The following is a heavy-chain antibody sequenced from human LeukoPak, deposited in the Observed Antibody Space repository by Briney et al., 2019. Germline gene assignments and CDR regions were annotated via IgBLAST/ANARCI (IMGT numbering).Heavy chain of an antibody. CDR2: INHSGST. CDR3: ARVIYDYIWGSYRLNDY. Sequence: KPSETLSLTCAVYGGSFSGYYWSWIRQPPGKGLEWIGEINHSGSTNYNPPLKSRVTISVDTSKNQFSLKLSSVTAADTAVYYCARVIYDYIWGSYRLNDYWGQGTLVTVSS. CDR1: GGSFSGYY. D-gene: IGHD3-16*02. J-gene: IGHJ4*02. V-gene: IGHV4-34*01.